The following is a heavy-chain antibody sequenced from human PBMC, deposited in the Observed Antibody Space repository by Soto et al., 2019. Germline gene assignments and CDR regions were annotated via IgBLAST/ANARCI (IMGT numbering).Heavy chain of an antibody. D-gene: IGHD3-10*01. CDR2: INHSGST. Sequence: QVQLQQWGAGLLKPSETLSLTCAVYGGSFSGYYWSWIRQPPGKGLEWIGEINHSGSTNYNPSLKSRVTISVDTSKNQFSLKLSSVTAADTAVYYCASHYPDNYYYYYGMDVWGQGTTVTVSS. CDR1: GGSFSGYY. J-gene: IGHJ6*02. V-gene: IGHV4-34*01. CDR3: ASHYPDNYYYYYGMDV.